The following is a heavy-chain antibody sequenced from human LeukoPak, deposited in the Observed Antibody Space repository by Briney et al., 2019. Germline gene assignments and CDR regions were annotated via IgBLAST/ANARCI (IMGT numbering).Heavy chain of an antibody. CDR2: IYKGENT. D-gene: IGHD3-10*01. Sequence: GGSLRLSCAASGFIVSSDHMNWVRQAPGKGLEWVAVIYKGENTFYADPVKGRFTISRDNSKNTVYLQMNSLRAEDTAVYYCVRAPGATWGQGTLVTVSS. CDR3: VRAPGAT. V-gene: IGHV3-53*01. J-gene: IGHJ5*02. CDR1: GFIVSSDH.